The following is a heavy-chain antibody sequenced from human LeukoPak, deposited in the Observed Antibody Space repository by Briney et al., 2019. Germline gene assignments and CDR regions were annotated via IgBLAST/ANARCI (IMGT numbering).Heavy chain of an antibody. D-gene: IGHD5-18*01. CDR2: IIPIFGTA. V-gene: IGHV1-69*13. CDR3: CGGYIYGYDDGVVDY. CDR1: GGTFSSYA. J-gene: IGHJ4*02. Sequence: SVKVSCKASGGTFSSYAISWVRQAPGQGLEWMGGIIPIFGTANYAQKFQGRVTITADESTSTAYMELSSLRSEDTAVYYCCGGYIYGYDDGVVDYWGQGTLVTVSS.